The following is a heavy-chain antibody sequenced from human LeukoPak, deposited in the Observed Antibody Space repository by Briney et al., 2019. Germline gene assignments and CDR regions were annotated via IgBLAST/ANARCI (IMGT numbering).Heavy chain of an antibody. D-gene: IGHD4-11*01. CDR1: GGSISSYY. J-gene: IGHJ4*02. Sequence: SETLSLTCTVSGGSISSYYWSWLRQPPGKGLEWIGYIYYSGSTNYNPSLKSRVTISVDTSKNQFSLKLSSVTAADTAVYYCARYSNYVPYFDYWGQGTLVTVSS. V-gene: IGHV4-59*01. CDR2: IYYSGST. CDR3: ARYSNYVPYFDY.